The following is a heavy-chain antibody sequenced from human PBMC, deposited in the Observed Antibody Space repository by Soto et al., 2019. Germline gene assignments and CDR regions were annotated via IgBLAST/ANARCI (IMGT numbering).Heavy chain of an antibody. CDR2: IIPIFGTA. CDR3: ARDPNYYGSGDLDY. Sequence: SVKVSCKASGGTFSSYAISWVRQAPGQGLEWMGGIIPIFGTANYAQKFQGRVTITADESTSTAYMELSSLRSGDTAVYYCARDPNYYGSGDLDYWGQGTLVTSPQ. CDR1: GGTFSSYA. V-gene: IGHV1-69*13. J-gene: IGHJ4*02. D-gene: IGHD3-10*01.